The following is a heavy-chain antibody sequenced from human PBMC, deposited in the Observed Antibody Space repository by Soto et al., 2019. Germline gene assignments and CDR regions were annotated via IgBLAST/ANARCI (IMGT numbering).Heavy chain of an antibody. Sequence: VASVKVSCKASGGTFSSYAISWVRQAPGQGLEWMGGIIPIFGTANYAQKFQGRVTITADESTSTAYMELSSLRSEDTAVYYCATKKGIAAAGTWWLDPWGQGTLVTVSS. J-gene: IGHJ5*02. CDR3: ATKKGIAAAGTWWLDP. CDR1: GGTFSSYA. D-gene: IGHD6-13*01. CDR2: IIPIFGTA. V-gene: IGHV1-69*13.